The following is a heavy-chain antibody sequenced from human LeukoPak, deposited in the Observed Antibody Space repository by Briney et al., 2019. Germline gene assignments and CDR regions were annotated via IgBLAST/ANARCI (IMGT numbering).Heavy chain of an antibody. V-gene: IGHV3-30*04. J-gene: IGHJ4*02. CDR3: ARDPVGATSHFDY. CDR2: ISYDGSNK. CDR1: GFTFSSSA. Sequence: GGSLRLSCAASGFTFSSSAMSWARQAPGKGLEWVAVISYDGSNKYYADSVKGRFTISRDNSKNTLYLQMNSLRAEDTAVYYCARDPVGATSHFDYWGQGTLVTVSS. D-gene: IGHD1-26*01.